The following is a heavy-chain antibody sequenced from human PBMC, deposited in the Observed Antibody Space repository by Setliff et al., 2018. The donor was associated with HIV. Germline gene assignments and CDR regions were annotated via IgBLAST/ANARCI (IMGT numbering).Heavy chain of an antibody. CDR3: ARGRDYTGSWFRPFYLDF. CDR1: GGSFSAYH. J-gene: IGHJ4*01. V-gene: IGHV4-34*01. Sequence: ETLSLTCAVYGGSFSAYHWSWIRQTPGKGLEWLGEINHSGSTAYDLALESRVSMSIDTSKNQFSLKLTSVTAADTAIYYCARGRDYTGSWFRPFYLDFWGHGNLVTVS. D-gene: IGHD3-3*01. CDR2: INHSGST.